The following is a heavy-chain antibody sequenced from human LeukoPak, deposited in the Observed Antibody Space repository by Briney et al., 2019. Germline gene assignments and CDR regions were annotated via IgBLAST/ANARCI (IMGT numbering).Heavy chain of an antibody. CDR3: ASLPSDIAVAGTNDY. D-gene: IGHD6-19*01. V-gene: IGHV3-23*01. Sequence: GGSLRLSCAASGFTFSSYAMSWVRRAPGKGLEWVSAISGSGGSTYYADSVKGRFTISRGNSKNTLYLQMNSLRAEDTAVYYCASLPSDIAVAGTNDYWGQGTLVTVSS. CDR1: GFTFSSYA. CDR2: ISGSGGST. J-gene: IGHJ4*02.